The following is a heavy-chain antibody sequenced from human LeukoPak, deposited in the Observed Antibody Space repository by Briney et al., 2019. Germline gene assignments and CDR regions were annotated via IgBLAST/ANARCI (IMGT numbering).Heavy chain of an antibody. CDR2: IKVDGSDK. J-gene: IGHJ4*02. CDR3: TRGVLSYDSSGYSYYFDY. Sequence: QPGGSLRLSCAASGFIFVNYWMTWVRQAPGKGLEWVANIKVDGSDKYYVDSVKGRFTISRDNAKNSLYLQMNSLRAEDTAVYYCTRGVLSYDSSGYSYYFDYWGQGTLVTVSS. CDR1: GFIFVNYW. V-gene: IGHV3-7*01. D-gene: IGHD3-22*01.